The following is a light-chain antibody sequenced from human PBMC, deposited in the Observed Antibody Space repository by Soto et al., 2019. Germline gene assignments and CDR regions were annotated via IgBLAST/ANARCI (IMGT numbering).Light chain of an antibody. Sequence: DTIMTQSPVILSVSPGERATVACRASQSLNSNLAWYQQKPGQAPRLLIIGASERVTTLPARLSGSGSGTEFTLSISSLQSDEFEVYYCQQYNTWPWTFGQGTKVEIK. V-gene: IGKV3-15*01. J-gene: IGKJ1*01. CDR3: QQYNTWPWT. CDR2: GAS. CDR1: QSLNSN.